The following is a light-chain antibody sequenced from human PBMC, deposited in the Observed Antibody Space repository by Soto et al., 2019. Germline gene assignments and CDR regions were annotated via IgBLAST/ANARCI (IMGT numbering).Light chain of an antibody. V-gene: IGKV1-5*01. CDR3: QQYYSYSRT. J-gene: IGKJ1*01. CDR1: HSISGW. CDR2: DAS. Sequence: DIQMTQSPSALSASVGDRVTITCLASHSISGWLAWYQQKPGKAPKLLIFDASSLESGVPSRFSGSGSGTEFTLTISSLQPDDFATYYCQQYYSYSRTFGQGTMVDIK.